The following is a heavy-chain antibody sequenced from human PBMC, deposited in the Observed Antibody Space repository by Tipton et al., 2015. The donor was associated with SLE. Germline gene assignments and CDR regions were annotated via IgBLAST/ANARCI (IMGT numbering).Heavy chain of an antibody. CDR3: ARGLDWGSDPRIFDY. D-gene: IGHD3/OR15-3a*01. CDR2: IYSSGNI. V-gene: IGHV4-39*02. CDR1: GGSVSNPSYY. Sequence: TLSLTCTVSGGSVSNPSYYWGWIRQPPGKGLEWIGSIYSSGNIYYTPSLKSRLTISEDTTKNQLALTLSSGIVAATAICYCARGLDWGSDPRIFDYCGQGTLATVSS. J-gene: IGHJ4*02.